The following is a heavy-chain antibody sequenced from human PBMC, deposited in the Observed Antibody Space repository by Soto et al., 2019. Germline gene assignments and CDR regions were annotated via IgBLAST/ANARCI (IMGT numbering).Heavy chain of an antibody. V-gene: IGHV3-23*01. CDR2: ISGSGGST. Sequence: GGSLRLSCAASGFTFSSYAMSWVRLAPGKGLEWVSAISGSGGSTYYADSVKGRFTISRDNSNNTLYLQMNSLRAEDTAVYYCAKGISYDFLYYDGMYVCAQRTTVTVSS. CDR1: GFTFSSYA. D-gene: IGHD3-3*01. CDR3: AKGISYDFLYYDGMYV. J-gene: IGHJ6*02.